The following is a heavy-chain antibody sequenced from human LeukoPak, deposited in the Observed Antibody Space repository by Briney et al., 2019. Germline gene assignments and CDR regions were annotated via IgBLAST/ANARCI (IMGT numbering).Heavy chain of an antibody. CDR1: GGSISSGGYY. CDR2: IYHSGST. CDR3: ARGPYSGSFHFDY. V-gene: IGHV4-30-2*01. D-gene: IGHD1-26*01. J-gene: IGHJ4*02. Sequence: SETLSLTCTVSGGSISSGGYYWSWIRQPPGKGLEWIGYIYHSGSTYYNPSLKSRVTISVDRSKNQFSLKLSSVTAADTAVYYCARGPYSGSFHFDYWGQGTLVTVSS.